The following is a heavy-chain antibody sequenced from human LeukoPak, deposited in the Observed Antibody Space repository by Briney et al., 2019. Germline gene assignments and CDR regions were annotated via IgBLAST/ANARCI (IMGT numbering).Heavy chain of an antibody. D-gene: IGHD3-10*01. CDR3: ARDRALLWFGPNWFDP. V-gene: IGHV4-39*07. Sequence: SETLSLTCTVSGGSISSSSYYWGWIRQPPGKGLEWIGSIYYSGSTYYNPSLKSRVTISVDTSKNQFSLKLSSVTAADTAVYYCARDRALLWFGPNWFDPWGQGTLVTVSS. CDR2: IYYSGST. J-gene: IGHJ5*02. CDR1: GGSISSSSYY.